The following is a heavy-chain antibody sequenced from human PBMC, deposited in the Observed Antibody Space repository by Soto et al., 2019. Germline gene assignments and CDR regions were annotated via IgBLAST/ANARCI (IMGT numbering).Heavy chain of an antibody. D-gene: IGHD1-26*01. CDR2: IHSDGSST. CDR1: GFTFSYYW. J-gene: IGHJ3*01. Sequence: EVQLLESGGGLVQPGESLRLSCAASGFTFSYYWMHWVRQAPGMGLVWVSRIHSDGSSTTYADSVKGRFTISRDNARNTLYLQMNSLRAEDTAVYYCARGDRGAFDHWGQGTLLTVSS. V-gene: IGHV3-74*01. CDR3: ARGDRGAFDH.